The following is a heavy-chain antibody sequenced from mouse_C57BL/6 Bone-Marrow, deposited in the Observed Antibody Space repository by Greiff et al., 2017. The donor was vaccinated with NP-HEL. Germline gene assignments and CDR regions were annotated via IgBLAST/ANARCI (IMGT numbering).Heavy chain of an antibody. J-gene: IGHJ3*01. V-gene: IGHV1-50*01. CDR1: GYTFTSYW. CDR3: GSGYVAY. Sequence: QVQLQQPGAELVKPGASVKLSCKASGYTFTSYWMQWVKQRPGQGLEWIGEIDPSDSYTNYNQKFKGKATLTVDTSSSTAYMQLSSLTSEDSAVYYCGSGYVAYWGQGTLVTVSA. CDR2: IDPSDSYT. D-gene: IGHD3-2*02.